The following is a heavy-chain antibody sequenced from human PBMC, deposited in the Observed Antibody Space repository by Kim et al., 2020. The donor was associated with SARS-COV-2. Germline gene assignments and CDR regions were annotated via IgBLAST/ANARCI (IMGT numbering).Heavy chain of an antibody. D-gene: IGHD3-22*01. CDR3: ASADYSSGYSHGFDP. J-gene: IGHJ5*02. Sequence: SMQCRFTITRDNSKNALYLQMTSLRAEDTAVYYCASADYSSGYSHGFDPWGQGTLVTVSS. V-gene: IGHV3-30*07.